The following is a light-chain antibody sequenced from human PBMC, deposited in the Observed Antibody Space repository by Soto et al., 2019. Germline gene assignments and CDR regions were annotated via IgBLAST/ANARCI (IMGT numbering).Light chain of an antibody. V-gene: IGKV3-15*01. Sequence: EIVMTQSPATLSVSPGERATLSCRASQSVSSNLAWYQQKPGQAPRLLIYGASIRATGIPARFSGSWSGTEFTLTISSLQSEDFAVYYCQQYNNWPRTFGQGTKVEIK. CDR3: QQYNNWPRT. J-gene: IGKJ1*01. CDR1: QSVSSN. CDR2: GAS.